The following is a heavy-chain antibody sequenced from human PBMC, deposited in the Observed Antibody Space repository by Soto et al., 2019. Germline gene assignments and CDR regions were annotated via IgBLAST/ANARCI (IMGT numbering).Heavy chain of an antibody. CDR1: GFTFSSYG. J-gene: IGHJ6*02. CDR3: AKIVATVAYYYGMDV. CDR2: ISYDGSNK. V-gene: IGHV3-30*18. Sequence: GGSLRLSCAASGFTFSSYGMHWVRQAPGKGLEWVAVISYDGSNKYYADSVKGRFTISRDNSKNTLYLQMNSLRAEDTAVYYCAKIVATVAYYYGMDVWGQGTTVTVSS. D-gene: IGHD5-12*01.